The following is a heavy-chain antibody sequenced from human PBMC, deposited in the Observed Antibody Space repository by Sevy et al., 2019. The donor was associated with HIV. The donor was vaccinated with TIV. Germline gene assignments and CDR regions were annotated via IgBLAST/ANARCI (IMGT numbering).Heavy chain of an antibody. J-gene: IGHJ5*02. CDR2: ISGSGGST. D-gene: IGHD3-3*01. CDR3: AKAFMEWDLNWFDP. Sequence: GGSLRLSCTASGFTFSSYAMSWVRQAPGKGLEWVSAISGSGGSTYYADSVKGRFTISRDNSKNTLYLQMNSLRAEDTAVYYCAKAFMEWDLNWFDPWGQGTLVTVSS. V-gene: IGHV3-23*01. CDR1: GFTFSSYA.